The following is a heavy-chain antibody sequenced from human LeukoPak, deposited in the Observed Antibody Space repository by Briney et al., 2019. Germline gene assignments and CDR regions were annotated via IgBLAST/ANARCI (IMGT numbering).Heavy chain of an antibody. Sequence: GESLKISSQGSGYSFSNYWIGWVRQLPGRGLEWMGIIYPGDSDTRYSPSFQGQVTISTDKSISAAYLQWSSLKASDTAMYYCARLTLMTTMITPYDYWGQGTLVTVSS. V-gene: IGHV5-51*01. CDR1: GYSFSNYW. J-gene: IGHJ4*02. D-gene: IGHD4-23*01. CDR2: IYPGDSDT. CDR3: ARLTLMTTMITPYDY.